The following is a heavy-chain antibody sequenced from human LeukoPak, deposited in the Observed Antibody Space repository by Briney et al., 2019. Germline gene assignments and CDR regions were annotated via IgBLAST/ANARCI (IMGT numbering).Heavy chain of an antibody. CDR3: AKLATSDTGETY. CDR2: IKSDGSST. J-gene: IGHJ4*02. Sequence: GGSLRLSCAASGFTFSNYWMHWVRQAPGEALMWVSRIKSDGSSTTYAQNFQGRVTMTRDTSTSTVYMELRSLRSEDTAIYYCAKLATSDTGETYWGQGTLVTVSS. D-gene: IGHD3-16*01. CDR1: GFTFSNYW. V-gene: IGHV3-74*01.